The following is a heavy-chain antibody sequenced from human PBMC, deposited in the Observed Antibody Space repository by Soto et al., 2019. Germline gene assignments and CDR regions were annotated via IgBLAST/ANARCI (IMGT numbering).Heavy chain of an antibody. V-gene: IGHV6-1*01. D-gene: IGHD5-12*01. Sequence: SETLSLTCAISGDSVSSNRAAWNWIRQSPSRGLEWLGRTYYRSKWDNDYAVAVRGRITINPDTSNNQFSLQLNSVSPEDTAVYYCVREPGSPTWFESWGQGTLVTVSS. J-gene: IGHJ5*01. CDR1: GDSVSSNRAA. CDR2: TYYRSKWDN. CDR3: VREPGSPTWFES.